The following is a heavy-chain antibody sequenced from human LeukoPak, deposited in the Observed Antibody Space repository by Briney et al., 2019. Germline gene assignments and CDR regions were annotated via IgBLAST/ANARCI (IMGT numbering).Heavy chain of an antibody. Sequence: PSETLSLTCTVPGGPISSYYWSWIRQPAGKGLEWIGRIYVSGNTNYNPSLKSRVTMSVDTSKNQFSLKLSSVTAADTAVYYCARPYYSDSSGYYYFDYWGQGTLVTVSS. V-gene: IGHV4-4*07. CDR2: IYVSGNT. CDR3: ARPYYSDSSGYYYFDY. J-gene: IGHJ4*02. CDR1: GGPISSYY. D-gene: IGHD3-22*01.